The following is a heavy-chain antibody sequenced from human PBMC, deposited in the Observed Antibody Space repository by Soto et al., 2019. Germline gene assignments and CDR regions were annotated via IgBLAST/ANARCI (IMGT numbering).Heavy chain of an antibody. V-gene: IGHV4-31*02. CDR1: GVSIDSGAFY. D-gene: IGHD4-17*01. CDR2: ISLSGTT. CDR3: ARASVYYCPNSDYGFFFDH. J-gene: IGHJ4*02. Sequence: QVLLQESGPRLVKPSETLSLTCSVSGVSIDSGAFYWNWIRQFPGKGPELLRYISLSGTTYYSPSLKSPISMSIDTSKNQISLEMTSVTAADTAVYACARASVYYCPNSDYGFFFDHWGRGALVAVSS.